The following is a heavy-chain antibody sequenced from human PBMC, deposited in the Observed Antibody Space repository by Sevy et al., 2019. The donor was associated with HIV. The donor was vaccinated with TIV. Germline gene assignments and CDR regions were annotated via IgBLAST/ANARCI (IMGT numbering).Heavy chain of an antibody. V-gene: IGHV4-4*07. J-gene: IGHJ5*02. CDR3: AGTNSYSSSWNNWFDP. CDR2: IYTSGST. D-gene: IGHD6-13*01. CDR1: GGSISSYY. Sequence: SETLSLTCTVSGGSISSYYWSWIRQPAGKGLEWIGRIYTSGSTNYNPSLRSRVTMSVDTSKNQFSLKLSSVTAADTAVYYCAGTNSYSSSWNNWFDPWGQGTLVTVSS.